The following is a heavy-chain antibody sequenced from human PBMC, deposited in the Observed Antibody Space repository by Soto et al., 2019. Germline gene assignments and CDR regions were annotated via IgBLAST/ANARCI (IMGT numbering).Heavy chain of an antibody. CDR3: ARDNGQLPLLHSSWSLSRTDYFDY. CDR1: GGSISSGDYY. CDR2: IYYSGST. D-gene: IGHD6-13*01. Sequence: SETLSLTCTVSGGSISSGDYYWSWIRQPPGKGLEWIGYIYYSGSTYYNPSLKSRVTISVDTSKNQFSLKLSSVTAADTAVYYCARDNGQLPLLHSSWSLSRTDYFDYWGQGTLVTVSS. J-gene: IGHJ4*02. V-gene: IGHV4-30-4*01.